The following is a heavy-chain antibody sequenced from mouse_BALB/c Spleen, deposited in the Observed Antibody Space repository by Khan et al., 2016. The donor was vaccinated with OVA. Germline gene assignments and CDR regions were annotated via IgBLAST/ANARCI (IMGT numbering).Heavy chain of an antibody. Sequence: EVQLVESGGGLVKPGGSLKLSWAVSGFTFSTYAMSWVRQTPEKRLEWVATISSDGDYTYYPDNVTGRVTISRDNAKNTRYLQMSSLRSEVTAMYYCASSPYGNFAYWGQGTLVTVSA. V-gene: IGHV5-9-3*01. CDR1: GFTFSTYA. CDR2: ISSDGDYT. D-gene: IGHD2-1*01. J-gene: IGHJ3*01. CDR3: ASSPYGNFAY.